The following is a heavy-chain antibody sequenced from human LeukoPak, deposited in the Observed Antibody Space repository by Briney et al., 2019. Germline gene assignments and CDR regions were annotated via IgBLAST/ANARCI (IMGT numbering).Heavy chain of an antibody. V-gene: IGHV3-21*01. J-gene: IGHJ4*02. CDR2: ISSSSSYI. Sequence: PGGSLRLSCAASGITFNSHTMNWVRQAPGKGLEWVSSISSSSSYIYYAASVKGRFTISRDNAKNSLYLQMNRLRAEDTAVYYCARERQLERLAFGKEGSAFDYWGQGTLVTVSS. CDR1: GITFNSHT. CDR3: ARERQLERLAFGKEGSAFDY. D-gene: IGHD1-1*01.